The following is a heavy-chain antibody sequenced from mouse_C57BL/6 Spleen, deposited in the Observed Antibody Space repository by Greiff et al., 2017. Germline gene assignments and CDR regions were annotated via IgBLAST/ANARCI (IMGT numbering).Heavy chain of an antibody. D-gene: IGHD2-2*01. CDR1: GYSITSGYY. CDR3: ARGYGGYWYFDV. CDR2: IRYDGSN. Sequence: EVKLMESGPGLVKPSQSLSLTCSVTGYSITSGYYWNWIRQFPGNKLEWMGYIRYDGSNNYNPSLKNRISITRDTSKNQFFLKLNSVTTEDTATYYCARGYGGYWYFDVWGTGTTVTVSS. J-gene: IGHJ1*03. V-gene: IGHV3-6*01.